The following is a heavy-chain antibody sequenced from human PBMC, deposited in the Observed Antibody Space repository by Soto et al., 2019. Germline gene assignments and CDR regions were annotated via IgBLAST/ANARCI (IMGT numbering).Heavy chain of an antibody. CDR1: GGTFSSYA. D-gene: IGHD2-2*01. CDR3: ARVRGPSYYFDY. J-gene: IGHJ4*02. V-gene: IGHV1-69*13. Sequence: GASVKVSCKASGGTFSSYAISWVRQAPGQGLEWMGGIIPIFGTANYAQKFQGRVTITADESTSTAYMELSSLRSEDTAVYYCARVRGPSYYFDYWGQGTLVTVSS. CDR2: IIPIFGTA.